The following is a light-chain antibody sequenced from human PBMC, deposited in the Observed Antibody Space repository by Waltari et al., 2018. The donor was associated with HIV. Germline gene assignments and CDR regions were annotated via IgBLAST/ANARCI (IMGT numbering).Light chain of an antibody. Sequence: EIVLTQSPATLSLSPGERATLSCRASQSVSSYVAWYQQKPGQAPRLRVNEASNRATEIPARFSGSGSGTDFARTISSLESEDVAVYGCERRRNWPNTFGQGTKVEVK. CDR2: EAS. CDR3: ERRRNWPNT. V-gene: IGKV3-11*01. J-gene: IGKJ1*01. CDR1: QSVSSY.